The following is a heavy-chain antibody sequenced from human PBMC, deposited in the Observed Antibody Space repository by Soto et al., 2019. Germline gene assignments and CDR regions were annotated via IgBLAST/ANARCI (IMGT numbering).Heavy chain of an antibody. D-gene: IGHD1-26*01. Sequence: EVQLLESGGGLVQPGGSLRLSCAASGFTFSSYAMSWVRQAPGKGLEWVSAISGSGGSTYYADSVKGRFTISRDNSKNKPYLQMNSRRAEDTAVDYCGGRVSPVGYYYYGMDVWGQGTTVTVSS. V-gene: IGHV3-23*01. J-gene: IGHJ6*02. CDR1: GFTFSSYA. CDR3: GGRVSPVGYYYYGMDV. CDR2: ISGSGGST.